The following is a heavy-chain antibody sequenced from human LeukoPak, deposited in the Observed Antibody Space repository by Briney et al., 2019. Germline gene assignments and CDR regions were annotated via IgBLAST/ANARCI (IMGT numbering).Heavy chain of an antibody. CDR1: GYTCTGYY. V-gene: IGHV1-2*02. Sequence: DSVKISGKASGYTCTGYYMKWERQAPGQGLEWMGWINPYSGATNYAQRFQGRVTMTRDTSISTAYMDLSSLKSDDTAVYYCARAHIGNDLFIDYWGQGTLVTVSS. J-gene: IGHJ4*02. CDR3: ARAHIGNDLFIDY. D-gene: IGHD2-21*01. CDR2: INPYSGAT.